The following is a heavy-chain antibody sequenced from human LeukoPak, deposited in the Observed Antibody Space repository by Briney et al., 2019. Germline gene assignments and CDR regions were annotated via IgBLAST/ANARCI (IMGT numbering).Heavy chain of an antibody. V-gene: IGHV4-34*01. D-gene: IGHD3-22*01. CDR1: GGSFRGYY. CDR2: INHSGCT. J-gene: IGHJ4*02. CDR3: ARAPGYWYDSSGFIVRAQYFDY. Sequence: SDTLSLTCAVYGGSFRGYYWSWIRQPPGKGLEWIGEINHSGCTNYNPSLKSRVTISVDTSKNQFSLKLSSVTAADTAVYYCARAPGYWYDSSGFIVRAQYFDYWGQGTLVTASS.